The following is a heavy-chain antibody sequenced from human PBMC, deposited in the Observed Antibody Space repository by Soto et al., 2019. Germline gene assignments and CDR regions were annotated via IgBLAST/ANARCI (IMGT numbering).Heavy chain of an antibody. J-gene: IGHJ4*02. CDR1: GYSFTSYC. D-gene: IGHD1-26*01. Sequence: GESLKISCECSGYSFTSYCIGWVRRMPGKGLEWVGIICPGDSDSRYSPSFQGQVTISADKSISTAYVQWSSLKASDTAMYYCARGRRSIVGANHFDFWGQGNLVTVSS. V-gene: IGHV5-51*01. CDR3: ARGRRSIVGANHFDF. CDR2: ICPGDSDS.